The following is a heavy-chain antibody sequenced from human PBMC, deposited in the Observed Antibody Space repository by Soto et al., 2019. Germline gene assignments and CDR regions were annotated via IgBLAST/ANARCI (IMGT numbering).Heavy chain of an antibody. V-gene: IGHV3-48*02. J-gene: IGHJ4*02. D-gene: IGHD3-16*01. CDR1: GFTFSSHA. Sequence: EVQLVESGGGLVQPGGSLKLSCAVSGFTFSSHAMNWVRQAPGKGLGWVAYIHGPRSIIYYADSVKGRLTISRDNAMNSLYLQMDSLRDEDTALYYCARDARNADYEYWGQGTLVTVSS. CDR2: IHGPRSII. CDR3: ARDARNADYEY.